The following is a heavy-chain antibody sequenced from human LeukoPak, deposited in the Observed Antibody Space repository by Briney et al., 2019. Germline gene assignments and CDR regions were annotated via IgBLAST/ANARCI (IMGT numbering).Heavy chain of an antibody. J-gene: IGHJ5*02. V-gene: IGHV4-34*01. CDR3: ARGHYVWGSYRRNWFDP. CDR1: GGSFSGYY. CDR2: INHSGST. Sequence: PSETLSLTCAVYGGSFSGYYWSWIRQPPGKGLEWIGEINHSGSTNYNPSLKSRVTISVDTSKNQFSLKLSSVTAADTAVYYCARGHYVWGSYRRNWFDPWGQGTLVTVSS. D-gene: IGHD3-16*02.